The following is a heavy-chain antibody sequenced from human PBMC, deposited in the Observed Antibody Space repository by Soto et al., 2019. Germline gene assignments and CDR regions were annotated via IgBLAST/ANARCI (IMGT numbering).Heavy chain of an antibody. V-gene: IGHV4-30-4*01. CDR1: GGSISSDHYH. J-gene: IGHJ6*02. Sequence: TLSLTCTVSGGSISSDHYHWTWIRQPPGKGLEWIGYIHYSGSIYYNPSLQSRVTMSVGTSKNLFSLKLSSVTAADTAVYFCAREDDGGDRDYYGLDVWGQGTTVTVSS. CDR2: IHYSGSI. CDR3: AREDDGGDRDYYGLDV. D-gene: IGHD2-21*02.